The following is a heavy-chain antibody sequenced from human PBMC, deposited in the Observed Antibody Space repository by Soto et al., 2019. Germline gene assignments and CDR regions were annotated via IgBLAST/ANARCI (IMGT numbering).Heavy chain of an antibody. CDR1: GFTFDDYA. J-gene: IGHJ3*02. CDR2: ISWNSGST. V-gene: IGHV3-9*01. Sequence: GGSLRLSCAACGFTFDDYAMHWVRQAPGKGLEWVSGISWNSGSTSYAQKFQGRVTMTRDTSTSTVYMELSSLRSEDTAVYYCAREEGLDRGVAYNWNDVPSREDAFDIWGQGTMVTVSS. D-gene: IGHD1-20*01. CDR3: AREEGLDRGVAYNWNDVPSREDAFDI.